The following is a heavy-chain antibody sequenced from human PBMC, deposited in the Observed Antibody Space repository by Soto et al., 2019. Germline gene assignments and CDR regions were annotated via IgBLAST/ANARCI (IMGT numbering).Heavy chain of an antibody. V-gene: IGHV1-3*01. J-gene: IGHJ4*02. CDR3: ARARIAARIDFDY. D-gene: IGHD6-6*01. CDR2: INAGNGNT. CDR1: GYTFTSYA. Sequence: ASVKVSCKASGYTFTSYAMHWVRQAPGQRLEWMGWINAGNGNTKYSQKFQGRVTITRDTSASTACMELSSLRSEDTAVYYCARARIAARIDFDYWGQGTLVTVSS.